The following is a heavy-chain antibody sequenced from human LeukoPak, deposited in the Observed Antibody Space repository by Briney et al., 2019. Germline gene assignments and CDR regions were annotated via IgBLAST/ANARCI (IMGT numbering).Heavy chain of an antibody. V-gene: IGHV1-2*02. CDR2: VNPNSGGT. CDR1: GYTFTPYY. CDR3: ARDSKGGY. Sequence: ASVKVSYTPSGYTFTPYYMHWVRQAPGQGLEWMGWVNPNSGGTNYAQKFQGRVTMTRDTSISTAYMELSRRRSDDTAVYYCARDSKGGYWGQGTLVTVSS. J-gene: IGHJ4*02.